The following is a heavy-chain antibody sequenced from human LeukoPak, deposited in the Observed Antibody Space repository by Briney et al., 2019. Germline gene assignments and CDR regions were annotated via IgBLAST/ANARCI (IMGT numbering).Heavy chain of an antibody. CDR2: ISSSSSTI. CDR1: GFTFSSYS. D-gene: IGHD6-6*01. J-gene: IGHJ4*02. V-gene: IGHV3-48*01. CDR3: ARDREQLGGY. Sequence: PGGSLRLSCAASGFTFSSYSMNWVRQAPGKGLEWVSYISSSSSTIYYADSVKGRFTISRDNAKNSLYLQMNSLRAEDTAVYYCARDREQLGGYWGQGTLVTVSS.